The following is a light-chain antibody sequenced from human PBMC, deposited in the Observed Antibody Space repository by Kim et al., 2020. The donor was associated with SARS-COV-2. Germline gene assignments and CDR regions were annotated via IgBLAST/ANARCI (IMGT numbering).Light chain of an antibody. CDR1: SSGVGGFNY. CDR3: SSYTSSSTRV. CDR2: DVS. J-gene: IGLJ3*02. Sequence: GHSLTISCAGTSSGVGGFNYVSWYQQHPGKAPKLMIYDVSNRPSGVSNRFSGSKSGNTASLTISGLQAEDEADYYCSSYTSSSTRVFGGGTQLTVL. V-gene: IGLV2-14*03.